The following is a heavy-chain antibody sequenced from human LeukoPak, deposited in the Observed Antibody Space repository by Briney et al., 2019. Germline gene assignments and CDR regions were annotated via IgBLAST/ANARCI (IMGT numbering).Heavy chain of an antibody. CDR1: GFTFSSYG. D-gene: IGHD6-13*01. CDR3: TRRTAGTGPLRDY. Sequence: PGGSLRLSCAASGFTFSSYGMHWVRQASGKGLEWVGRIRSKANSYATAYAASVKGRFTISRDDSKNTAYLQMNSLKTEDTAVYYCTRRTAGTGPLRDYWGQGTLVTVSS. V-gene: IGHV3-73*01. CDR2: IRSKANSYAT. J-gene: IGHJ4*02.